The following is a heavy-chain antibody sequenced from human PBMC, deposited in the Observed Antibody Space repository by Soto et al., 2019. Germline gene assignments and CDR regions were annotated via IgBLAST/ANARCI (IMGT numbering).Heavy chain of an antibody. CDR2: INPSGGST. V-gene: IGHV1-46*01. Sequence: GASVKVSCKGSGYTFTSYYMHWVRQAPGQGLEWMGIINPSGGSTTYAQKFQGRVTMTRDTSTSTVYMEVSSLRSEDTAVYYCARGRDTTVTTVYEFDYWGQGTLVTVSS. CDR3: ARGRDTTVTTVYEFDY. CDR1: GYTFTSYY. D-gene: IGHD4-17*01. J-gene: IGHJ4*02.